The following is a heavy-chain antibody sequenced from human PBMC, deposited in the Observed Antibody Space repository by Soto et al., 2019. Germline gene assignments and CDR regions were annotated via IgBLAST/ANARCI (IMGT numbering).Heavy chain of an antibody. CDR1: GYSFTRYW. V-gene: IGHV5-10-1*01. CDR2: IDPSDSYT. CDR3: LRRDETPSSPYYGMDV. J-gene: IGHJ6*02. Sequence: GQFLMVSCKDSGYSFTRYWVIWVRQMPWKGLEWMGKIDPSDSYTSYSPYFQDHVTISVDKPISTAYLQWGSLKASDTAMYYCLRRDETPSSPYYGMDVWGQGSTVTVSS. D-gene: IGHD6-6*01.